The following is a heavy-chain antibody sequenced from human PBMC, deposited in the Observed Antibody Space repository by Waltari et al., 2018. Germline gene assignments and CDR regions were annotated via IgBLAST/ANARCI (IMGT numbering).Heavy chain of an antibody. CDR3: ARTVEMATNPWDY. CDR2: IYHSGST. V-gene: IGHV4-39*07. J-gene: IGHJ4*02. Sequence: QVQLQESGPGLVKPSQTLSLTCTVSGGSISSGSYYWGWIWQPPGKGLEWIGSIYHSGSTYYNPSLKSRVTISVDTSKNQFSLKLSSVTAADTAVYYCARTVEMATNPWDYWGQGTLVTVSS. CDR1: GGSISSGSYY. D-gene: IGHD5-12*01.